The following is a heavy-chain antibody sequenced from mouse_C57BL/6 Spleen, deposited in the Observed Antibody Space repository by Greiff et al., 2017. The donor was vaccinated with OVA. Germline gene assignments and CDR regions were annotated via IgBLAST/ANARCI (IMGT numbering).Heavy chain of an antibody. Sequence: QVHVKQSGPGLVQPSQSLSITCTVSGFSLTSYGVHWVRQSPGKGLEWLGVIWSGGSTDYNAAFISRLSISKDNSKSQVFFKMNSLQADDTAIYYCARTNYGSSYARYFDVWGTGTTVTVSS. CDR2: IWSGGST. J-gene: IGHJ1*03. CDR3: ARTNYGSSYARYFDV. D-gene: IGHD1-1*01. V-gene: IGHV2-2*01. CDR1: GFSLTSYG.